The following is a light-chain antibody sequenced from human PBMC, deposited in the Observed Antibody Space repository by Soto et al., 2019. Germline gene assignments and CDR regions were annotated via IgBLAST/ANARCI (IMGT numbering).Light chain of an antibody. CDR2: DVS. V-gene: IGKV3-11*01. CDR1: QSISSY. Sequence: EIVLTQSPATLSLSPGERATLSCRASQSISSYLGWYQQKPGQAPRLLIYDVSNRATGIPARFSGSGSGTAFTLTIISLEPADFAVYYCQHRSNWPLTFGGGTKVELK. CDR3: QHRSNWPLT. J-gene: IGKJ4*01.